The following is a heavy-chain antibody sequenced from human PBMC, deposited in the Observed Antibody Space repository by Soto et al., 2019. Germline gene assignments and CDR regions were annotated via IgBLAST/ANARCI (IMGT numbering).Heavy chain of an antibody. CDR3: ARARFHVLLWFGELSD. D-gene: IGHD3-10*01. J-gene: IGHJ4*02. CDR1: GYTFTSYG. Sequence: ASVKVSGKASGYTFTSYGISWVRQAPGQGLEWMGWISAYNGNTNYAQKLQGRVTMTTDTSTSTAYMELRSLRSDDTAVYYCARARFHVLLWFGELSDWGQGTLVTVSS. CDR2: ISAYNGNT. V-gene: IGHV1-18*04.